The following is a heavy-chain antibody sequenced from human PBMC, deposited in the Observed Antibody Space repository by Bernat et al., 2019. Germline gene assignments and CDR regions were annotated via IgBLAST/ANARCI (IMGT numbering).Heavy chain of an antibody. CDR1: GGSISSGGYY. Sequence: QVQLQESGPGLVKPSQTLSLTCTVSGGSISSGGYYWSWIRQHPGKGLEWIGYIYYSGSTYYNPSLKSRVTISVDTSKNQFSLKLSSVTAADTAVYYCAAGPLYYYGSGSYSLAYYFDYWGQGTLVTVSS. V-gene: IGHV4-31*03. CDR3: AAGPLYYYGSGSYSLAYYFDY. CDR2: IYYSGST. J-gene: IGHJ4*02. D-gene: IGHD3-10*01.